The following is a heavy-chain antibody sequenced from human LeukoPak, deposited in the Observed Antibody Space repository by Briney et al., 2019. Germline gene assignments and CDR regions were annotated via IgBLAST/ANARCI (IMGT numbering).Heavy chain of an antibody. J-gene: IGHJ4*02. CDR3: ARGNWGSEDLFDY. CDR2: ISYDGSNK. CDR1: GFTFSSYA. Sequence: PGGSLRLSCAASGFTFSSYAMHWVRQAPGKGLEWVAVISYDGSNKYYADSVKGRFTISRDNSKHTLYLQMNGLRSEDTALYYCARGNWGSEDLFDYWGQGTLVTVSS. V-gene: IGHV3-30*04. D-gene: IGHD7-27*01.